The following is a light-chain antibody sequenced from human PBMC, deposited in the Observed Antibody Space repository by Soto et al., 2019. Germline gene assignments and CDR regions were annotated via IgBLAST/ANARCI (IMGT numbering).Light chain of an antibody. CDR3: CSYAGSYR. Sequence: QSALTQPRSVSGSPGQSVTISCTGTSSDVGGYNYVSWYQQHPGKAPKLMSYDVSKRPSGVPDRFSGSKSGNTASLTISGLQAEDEADYYCCSYAGSYRFGGGTKLTVL. V-gene: IGLV2-11*01. CDR2: DVS. J-gene: IGLJ2*01. CDR1: SSDVGGYNY.